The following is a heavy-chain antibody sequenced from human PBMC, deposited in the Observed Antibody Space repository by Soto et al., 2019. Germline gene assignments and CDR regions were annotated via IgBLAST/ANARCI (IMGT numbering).Heavy chain of an antibody. CDR3: ARYSNNWFQTEGMDV. Sequence: SETLSLTCTVSGAPITINYWSWIRQAPGKGLDWIGYIYYSGSTTYNPSLKSRVTMSADTSKDQFSLKLNSVTAADTAVYYCARYSNNWFQTEGMDVWGQGTTVT. CDR2: IYYSGST. CDR1: GAPITINY. D-gene: IGHD6-13*01. V-gene: IGHV4-59*01. J-gene: IGHJ6*02.